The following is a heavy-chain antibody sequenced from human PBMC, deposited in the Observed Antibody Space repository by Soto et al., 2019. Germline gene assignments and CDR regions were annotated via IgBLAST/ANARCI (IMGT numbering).Heavy chain of an antibody. D-gene: IGHD6-19*01. CDR1: GGTFSSYA. V-gene: IGHV1-69*13. CDR2: IIPIFGTP. Sequence: SVKVSCKASGGTFSSYAISWVRQAPGQGLEWMGGIIPIFGTPNYSQKFQGRVTITADESTSTAYMELSSLRPEDTAVFYCAGEVSGWTRIRENAFDIWGQGTMVTVSS. CDR3: AGEVSGWTRIRENAFDI. J-gene: IGHJ3*02.